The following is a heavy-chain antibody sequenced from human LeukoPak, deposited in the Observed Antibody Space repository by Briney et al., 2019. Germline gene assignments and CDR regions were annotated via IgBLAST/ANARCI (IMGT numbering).Heavy chain of an antibody. CDR3: XKSANYYDSSGHGY. V-gene: IGHV3-23*01. D-gene: IGHD3-22*01. CDR1: GFTFSSYA. Sequence: PGGSLRLSCAASGFTFSSYAMSWVRQAPGKGLEWVSAISGSGGSTYYADSVKGRFTISRDNSKNTLYLQMNSLRAEDTAVYYCXKSANYYDSSGHGYWGQGTLVTVSS. J-gene: IGHJ4*02. CDR2: ISGSGGST.